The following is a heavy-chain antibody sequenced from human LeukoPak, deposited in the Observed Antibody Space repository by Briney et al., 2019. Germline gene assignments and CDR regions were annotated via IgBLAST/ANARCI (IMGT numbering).Heavy chain of an antibody. V-gene: IGHV1-18*01. D-gene: IGHD2-2*01. CDR3: ARDRCSSTSCYNWFDP. J-gene: IGHJ5*02. CDR1: GYTFTSYG. CDR2: ISAYNGNT. Sequence: ASVKVSCKASGYTFTSYGISWVRQAPGQGLEWMGWISAYNGNTNYAQKLQGRVTMTTDNSTSTAYMELRSLRPDDTAVYYCARDRCSSTSCYNWFDPWGQGTLVTVSS.